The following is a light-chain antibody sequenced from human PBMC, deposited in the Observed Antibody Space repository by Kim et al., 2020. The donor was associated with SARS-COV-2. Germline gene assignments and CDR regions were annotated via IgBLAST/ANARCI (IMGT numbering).Light chain of an antibody. J-gene: IGLJ2*01. CDR1: ILRSYY. CDR3: NSRDRNNNVL. Sequence: SSELTQDPAVSVALGQTVRITCQGDILRSYYATWYQQKPGQAPRLVIYGKNNRPSGLPDRFSGSSSGNTTSLTITGTRAGDEAVYYCNSRDRNNNVLFGG. V-gene: IGLV3-19*01. CDR2: GKN.